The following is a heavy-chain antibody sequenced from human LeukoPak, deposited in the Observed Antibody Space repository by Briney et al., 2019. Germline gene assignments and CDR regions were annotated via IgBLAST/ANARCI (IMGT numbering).Heavy chain of an antibody. CDR1: GFTVSSNY. J-gene: IGHJ4*02. D-gene: IGHD2-15*01. CDR2: IYSSGST. Sequence: GGSLRLSCAASGFTVSSNYMSWVRQAPGKGLEWVSVIYSSGSTYYADSVKGRFTISRDNSKNTLYLQMNSLRAEDTAVYYCARVQRSASIFYYFDYWGQGTLVTVSS. V-gene: IGHV3-53*01. CDR3: ARVQRSASIFYYFDY.